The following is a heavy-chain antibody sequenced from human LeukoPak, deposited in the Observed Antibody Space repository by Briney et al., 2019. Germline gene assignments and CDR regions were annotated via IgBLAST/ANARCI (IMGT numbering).Heavy chain of an antibody. CDR3: ARAYCNSDSCSQGHWFDP. J-gene: IGHJ5*02. CDR1: RGPFSCYY. Sequence: SETLSLTCAVYRGPFSCYYWSWIRQPPGKGLEWIGEINHSGGTNYNSSLKSRVTMSVDTSKNQFTLNLSSVTAADTAVYYCARAYCNSDSCSQGHWFDPWGQGTLVIVSA. CDR2: INHSGGT. D-gene: IGHD2-2*01. V-gene: IGHV4-34*01.